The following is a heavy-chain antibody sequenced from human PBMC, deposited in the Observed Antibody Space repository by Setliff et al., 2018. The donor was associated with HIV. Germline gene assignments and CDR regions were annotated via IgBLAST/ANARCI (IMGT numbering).Heavy chain of an antibody. CDR2: ISWRSTYI. D-gene: IGHD3-10*01. CDR3: SRSQGIGNYYMDD. J-gene: IGHJ6*03. Sequence: GGSLRLSCAASGFTFSTHCMNWVRQAPGKGLEWISSISWRSTYIYYSDSVKGRFTISRDDATNSLFLQVNSLGDEDTAVYYCSRSQGIGNYYMDDWGTGTTVTVSS. CDR1: GFTFSTHC. V-gene: IGHV3-21*06.